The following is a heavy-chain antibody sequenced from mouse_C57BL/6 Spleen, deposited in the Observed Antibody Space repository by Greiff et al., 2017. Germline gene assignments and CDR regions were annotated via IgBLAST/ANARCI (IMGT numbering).Heavy chain of an antibody. D-gene: IGHD2-1*01. V-gene: IGHV1-52*01. CDR3: ARENYGNFGGFAY. CDR1: GYTFTSYW. Sequence: VQLQQPGAELVRPGSSVKLSCKASGYTFTSYWMHWVKQRPIHGLEWIGNIDPSDSETHYNQKFKDKATLTVDKSSSTAYMQLSSLTSEDSAVYYCARENYGNFGGFAYWGQGTLVTVSA. J-gene: IGHJ3*01. CDR2: IDPSDSET.